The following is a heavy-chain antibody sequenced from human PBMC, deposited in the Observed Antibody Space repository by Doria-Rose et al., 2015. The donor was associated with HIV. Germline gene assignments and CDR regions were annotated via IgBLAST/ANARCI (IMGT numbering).Heavy chain of an antibody. Sequence: QITLKESGPVLVKPTETLTLTCTVSGVSLSSPGMGVSRIRQPPGKALEWLANMFSDDERSYKTSLKSRLIIARGTSKSQVVLTMTDMDPVDTATYYCARIKSSRWYHKYYFDFWGQGTLVIVSA. CDR2: MFSDDER. CDR3: ARIKSSRWYHKYYFDF. J-gene: IGHJ4*02. D-gene: IGHD6-13*01. CDR1: GVSLSSPGMG. V-gene: IGHV2-26*01.